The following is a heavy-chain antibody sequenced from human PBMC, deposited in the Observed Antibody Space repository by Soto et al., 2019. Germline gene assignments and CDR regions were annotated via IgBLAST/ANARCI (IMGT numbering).Heavy chain of an antibody. CDR3: ARVGANPSDY. J-gene: IGHJ4*02. D-gene: IGHD1-26*01. Sequence: QVQLQQWGAGLLKPSETLSLTCAVHGASFSGYSWSWIRQPPGKGLEWIGDIEHSGSTNYNSSLRSRVTTSLDTSKNHFSLKLNSVTAAATAVYYCARVGANPSDYWGQGTLVTVSS. V-gene: IGHV4-34*01. CDR2: IEHSGST. CDR1: GASFSGYS.